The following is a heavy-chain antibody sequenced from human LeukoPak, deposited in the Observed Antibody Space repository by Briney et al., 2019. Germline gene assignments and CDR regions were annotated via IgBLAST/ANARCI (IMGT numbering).Heavy chain of an antibody. D-gene: IGHD4-17*01. V-gene: IGHV4-39*07. CDR3: ARRGTVTTRHFDY. CDR2: IYYSGST. Sequence: KPSETLSLTCTVSGGSISSSSYYWGWIRQPPGKGLEWIGSIYYSGSTYYNPSLKSRVTISVDTSKNQFSLKLSSVTAADTAVYYCARRGTVTTRHFDYWGQGTLVTVSS. J-gene: IGHJ4*02. CDR1: GGSISSSSYY.